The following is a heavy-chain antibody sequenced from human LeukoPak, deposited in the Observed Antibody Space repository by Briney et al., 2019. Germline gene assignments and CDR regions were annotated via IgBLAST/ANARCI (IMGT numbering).Heavy chain of an antibody. CDR3: ARGGSQQLVPDY. V-gene: IGHV3-21*01. CDR2: ISSSSSYI. D-gene: IGHD6-13*01. J-gene: IGHJ4*02. Sequence: GGSLRLSCADSGFTFSSYAMSWVRQAPGKGLEWVSSISSSSSYIYYADSVKGRFTISRDNAKNSLYLQMNSRRAEDTAVYYCARGGSQQLVPDYWGQGTLVTVSS. CDR1: GFTFSSYA.